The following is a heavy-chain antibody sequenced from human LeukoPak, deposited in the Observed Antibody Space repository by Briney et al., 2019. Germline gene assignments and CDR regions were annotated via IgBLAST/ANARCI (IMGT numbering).Heavy chain of an antibody. J-gene: IGHJ6*03. CDR2: ISWNSGSI. CDR1: GFTFDDYA. D-gene: IGHD2-2*02. CDR3: AKPIQYYYYYYMDV. Sequence: GGSLRLSCAASGFTFDDYAMHWVRQAPGKGLEWVSGISWNSGSIGYADSVKGRFTISRDNSKNTLYLQMNSLRAEDTAVYYCAKPIQYYYYYYMDVWGKGTTVTVSS. V-gene: IGHV3-9*01.